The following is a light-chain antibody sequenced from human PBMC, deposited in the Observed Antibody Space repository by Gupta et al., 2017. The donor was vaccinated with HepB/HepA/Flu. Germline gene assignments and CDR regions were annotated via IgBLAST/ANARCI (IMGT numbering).Light chain of an antibody. CDR2: NSR. V-gene: IGLV1-40*01. J-gene: IGLJ1*01. Sequence: QAVLPQPPSVSGAPGQRVTISCTGSSSNIGAGYDVHWYQQLPGTAPKLLIFNSRNRPSGVPDRFSGSKSDTSASLAMTGLQAEDEADYDCQSYDSSLSGSKDVFGPGTKVTVL. CDR3: QSYDSSLSGSKDV. CDR1: SSNIGAGYD.